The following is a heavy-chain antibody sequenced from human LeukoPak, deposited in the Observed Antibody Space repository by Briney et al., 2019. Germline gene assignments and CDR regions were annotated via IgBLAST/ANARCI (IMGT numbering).Heavy chain of an antibody. V-gene: IGHV4-4*07. CDR1: GGSISSYY. Sequence: SETLSLTCTVSGGSISSYYWSWIRQPAGKGLEWIGRIYTSGSTNYNASLKSRVSMSVDTSKNQFSLKLSSVTAADTAVYYCARDPGYSSGWEFDYWGQGTLVTVFS. CDR2: IYTSGST. CDR3: ARDPGYSSGWEFDY. D-gene: IGHD6-19*01. J-gene: IGHJ4*02.